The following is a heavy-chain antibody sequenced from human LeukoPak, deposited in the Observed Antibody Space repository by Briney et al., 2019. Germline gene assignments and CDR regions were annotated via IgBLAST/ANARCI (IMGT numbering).Heavy chain of an antibody. V-gene: IGHV4-39*01. CDR3: ARHSSWYGTLHN. D-gene: IGHD6-13*01. CDR2: IYFPGTT. CDR1: GGSVSNSSYY. J-gene: IGHJ4*02. Sequence: SETLSLTCTVSGGSVSNSSYYWGWIRQPPGKGLEWIGSIYFPGTTYYNPSLKSRVTISIDTAKNQFSLKLTAVTAADTAVYYCARHSSWYGTLHNWGQGTLLTVAS.